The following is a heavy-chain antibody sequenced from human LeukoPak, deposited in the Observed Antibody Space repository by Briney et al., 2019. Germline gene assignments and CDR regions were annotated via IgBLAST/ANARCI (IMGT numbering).Heavy chain of an antibody. D-gene: IGHD1-7*01. V-gene: IGHV3-9*03. CDR3: AKDMELELLGWFDY. Sequence: GGSLRLSCAASGFTFDDYAMHWVRQAPGKGLEWVSGISWNSGSIGYADSVKGRFTISRDNAKNSLYLQMNSLRAEDMALYYCAKDMELELLGWFDYWGQGTLVTVSS. J-gene: IGHJ4*02. CDR1: GFTFDDYA. CDR2: ISWNSGSI.